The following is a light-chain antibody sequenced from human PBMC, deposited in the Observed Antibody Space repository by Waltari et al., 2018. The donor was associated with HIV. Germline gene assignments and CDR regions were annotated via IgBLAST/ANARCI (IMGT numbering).Light chain of an antibody. CDR2: GAS. J-gene: IGKJ1*01. CDR3: QQYGSSPRT. Sequence: QSVSSSYLAWYQQKPGQAPRLLIYGASSRATGIPDRFSGSGSGTDFTLTISRLEPEDFAVYYCQQYGSSPRTFGQGTKVEIK. CDR1: QSVSSSY. V-gene: IGKV3-20*01.